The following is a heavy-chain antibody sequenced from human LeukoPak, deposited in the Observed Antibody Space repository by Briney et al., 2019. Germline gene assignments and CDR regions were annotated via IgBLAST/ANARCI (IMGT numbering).Heavy chain of an antibody. CDR3: ARTGTYYYYYMDV. J-gene: IGHJ6*03. Sequence: SETLSLTCTVSGGSISSYYWSWIRQPPGKELEWIGYIYTSGSTNYNPSLKSRVTISVDTSKNQFSLKLSSVTAADTAVYYCARTGTYYYYYMDVWGKGTTVTVSS. V-gene: IGHV4-4*09. D-gene: IGHD1-14*01. CDR2: IYTSGST. CDR1: GGSISSYY.